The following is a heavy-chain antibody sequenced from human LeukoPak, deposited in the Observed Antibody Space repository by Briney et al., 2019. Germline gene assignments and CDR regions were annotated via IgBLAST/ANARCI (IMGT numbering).Heavy chain of an antibody. CDR3: AKDLPENYDSSGYYYVNAFDI. CDR2: INDNGAGT. D-gene: IGHD3-22*01. V-gene: IGHV3-23*01. J-gene: IGHJ3*02. Sequence: GGSLRLSCAASGFTFSSYAMSLVRQAPGKGLKWVSTINDNGAGTYYADSVKGRFTISRDNAKNSLYLQMNSLRAEDTAVYYCAKDLPENYDSSGYYYVNAFDIWGQGTMVTVSS. CDR1: GFTFSSYA.